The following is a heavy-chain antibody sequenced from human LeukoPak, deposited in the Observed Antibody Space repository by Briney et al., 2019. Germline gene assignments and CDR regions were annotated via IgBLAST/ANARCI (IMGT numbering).Heavy chain of an antibody. CDR3: ARHSSGYYHYDY. Sequence: GGSLRLSCAASGFTFSSYWMHWVRQAPGKGLVWVSRINSDGGSTSYADSVKGRFTISRDNSKNTLHLQMNSLRAEDTAVYYCARHSSGYYHYDYWGPGTPVTVAS. CDR1: GFTFSSYW. J-gene: IGHJ4*02. V-gene: IGHV3-74*01. D-gene: IGHD3-22*01. CDR2: INSDGGST.